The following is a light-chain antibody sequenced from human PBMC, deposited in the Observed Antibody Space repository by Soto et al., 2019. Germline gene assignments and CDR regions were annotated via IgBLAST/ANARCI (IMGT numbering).Light chain of an antibody. CDR1: QSISSW. CDR2: DAS. J-gene: IGKJ1*01. V-gene: IGKV1-5*01. Sequence: DVHITQSPSTLSAYVGDRVTITCRASQSISSWLAWYQQKPGKAPNLLIYDASSLESGVPSRFSGSGSGTEFTLTISSLQPDDFATYYCQQYNSYRTFGQGTKV. CDR3: QQYNSYRT.